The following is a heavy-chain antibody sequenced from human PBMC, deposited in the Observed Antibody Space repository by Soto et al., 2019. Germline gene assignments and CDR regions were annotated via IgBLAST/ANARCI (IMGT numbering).Heavy chain of an antibody. CDR1: GFSLANYP. Sequence: GGSLRLSCVASGFSLANYPMNWVRQTPGKGLEWISYSSPGGDTIYYADSVEGRFTISRDNARNSLSLHMSRLRDEDSALYYCANGPHTNVGSPYDFESWGQGDPVTVSS. V-gene: IGHV3-48*02. J-gene: IGHJ4*02. CDR3: ANGPHTNVGSPYDFES. D-gene: IGHD3-3*01. CDR2: SSPGGDTI.